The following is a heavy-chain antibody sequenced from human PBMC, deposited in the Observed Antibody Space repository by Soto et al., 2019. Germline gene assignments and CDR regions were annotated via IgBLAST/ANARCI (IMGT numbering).Heavy chain of an antibody. D-gene: IGHD3-9*01. CDR1: GFTFSSYS. CDR2: ISSSSSTI. CDR3: ARDQGLNYDILTGSDYYFDY. V-gene: IGHV3-48*01. J-gene: IGHJ4*02. Sequence: GGSLRLSCAASGFTFSSYSMNWVRQAPGKGLEWVSYISSSSSTIYYADSVKGRFTISRDNAKNSLYLQMNSLRAEDTAVYYCARDQGLNYDILTGSDYYFDYWGQGTLVTVSS.